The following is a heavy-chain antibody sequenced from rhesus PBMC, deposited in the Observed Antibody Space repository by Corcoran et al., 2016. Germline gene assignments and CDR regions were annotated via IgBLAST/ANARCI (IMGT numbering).Heavy chain of an antibody. V-gene: IGHV2-174*01. J-gene: IGHJ4*01. D-gene: IGHD3-22*01. CDR3: ALSYLIDYSVDY. CDR2: IYWDDDK. CDR1: GFSISTSGMG. Sequence: QVTLKESGPALVKPTQTLTLTCTFSGFSISTSGMGVGWIRQPPGKALEWLALIYWDDDKYSITSLNSILTISTDTSTTQVVLTMTNMDPVDTATYSVALSYLIDYSVDYWGLGVLVTVSS.